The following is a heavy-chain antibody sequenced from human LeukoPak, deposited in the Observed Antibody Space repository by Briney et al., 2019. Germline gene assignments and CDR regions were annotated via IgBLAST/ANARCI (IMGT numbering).Heavy chain of an antibody. Sequence: SETLSLTCTVSGGSMSSSSYSWGWIRQPPGKGLEWIGTIYYSGSTYYNPSLKSRVTISVDTSKNQFSLKLSSVTAADTAVYYCARDLGVVPAAYYYGMDVWGQGTTVTVSS. J-gene: IGHJ6*02. CDR2: IYYSGST. CDR1: GGSMSSSSYS. CDR3: ARDLGVVPAAYYYGMDV. D-gene: IGHD2-2*01. V-gene: IGHV4-39*02.